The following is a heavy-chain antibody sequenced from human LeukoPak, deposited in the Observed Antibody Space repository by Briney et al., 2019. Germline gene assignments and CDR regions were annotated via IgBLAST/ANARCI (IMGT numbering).Heavy chain of an antibody. J-gene: IGHJ4*02. CDR3: TRGADYFGR. CDR1: GFTFSSYW. Sequence: GGSLRLSCAASGFTFSSYWMSWVRQAPGKGLEWVANIKKDGSEKYYVDSVKGRFTISRDNAKTSLYLQMKSLRAEDTAVYYCTRGADYFGRWGQGSLVTVSS. D-gene: IGHD3-10*01. CDR2: IKKDGSEK. V-gene: IGHV3-7*01.